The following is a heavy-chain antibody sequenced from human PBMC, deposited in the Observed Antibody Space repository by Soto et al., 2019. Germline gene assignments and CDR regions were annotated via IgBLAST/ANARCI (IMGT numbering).Heavy chain of an antibody. D-gene: IGHD1-26*01. V-gene: IGHV3-13*04. CDR3: ARGRGADFDY. CDR2: IGTAGDT. J-gene: IGHJ4*02. CDR1: GFTLSSYD. Sequence: EVQLVESGGGLVQHGGSLRLSCAASGFTLSSYDMHWVRQAKGKGLEWVSGIGTAGDTYYPGSVKGRFTISRENAKNSLYLQMNSLRAGDTAVYYCARGRGADFDYWGQGTLVTVSS.